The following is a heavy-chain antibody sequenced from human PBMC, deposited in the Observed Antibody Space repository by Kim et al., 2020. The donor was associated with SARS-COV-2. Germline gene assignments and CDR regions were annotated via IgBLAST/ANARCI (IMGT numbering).Heavy chain of an antibody. Sequence: NPSLESRVTISVDTSKTHFSQELTSVTAADTAVYYCARSEGRSSWHQFDHWRQGTLVTVSS. J-gene: IGHJ4*02. V-gene: IGHV4-59*01. CDR3: ARSEGRSSWHQFDH. D-gene: IGHD6-13*01.